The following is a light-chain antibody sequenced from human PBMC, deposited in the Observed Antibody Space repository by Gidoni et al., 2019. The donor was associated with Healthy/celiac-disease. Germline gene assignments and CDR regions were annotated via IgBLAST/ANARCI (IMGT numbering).Light chain of an antibody. Sequence: DILLTQSPATLSLSPGERATLSCRASQSVSSYLAWYQQKPGQATRLLMYDASNRATGIPARFSGSGSGTDLTLTISSLEPEDFAVYYCQQRSNWPPFTFGPGTKVDIK. CDR2: DAS. CDR1: QSVSSY. J-gene: IGKJ3*01. V-gene: IGKV3-11*01. CDR3: QQRSNWPPFT.